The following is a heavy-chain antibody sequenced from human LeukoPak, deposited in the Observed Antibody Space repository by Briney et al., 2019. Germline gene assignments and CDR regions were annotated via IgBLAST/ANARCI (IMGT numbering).Heavy chain of an antibody. CDR3: ARDNYDSSGYYFY. V-gene: IGHV3-7*01. Sequence: GGSLRLSCAASGFTFSSDWMRWVRQAPGKGLEWGPNIKQDGSQTYYVDSVKGRFTISRDNAKTSLYLQMNSLRAEDTAVYYCARDNYDSSGYYFYWGQGTLVTVSS. CDR1: GFTFSSDW. D-gene: IGHD3-22*01. CDR2: IKQDGSQT. J-gene: IGHJ4*02.